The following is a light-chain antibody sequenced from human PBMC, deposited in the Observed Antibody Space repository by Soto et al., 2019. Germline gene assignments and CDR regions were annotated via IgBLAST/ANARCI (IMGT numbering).Light chain of an antibody. CDR1: QSLLHSNGYNY. CDR3: MQARQTPPWT. Sequence: DIVMTQSPLSLPVTPGEPASISCRSSQSLLHSNGYNYLDWYLQKPGQSPQLLIYLGSNRASGVPDRFSGSGSGTDFTLKISRVEAEDVGVYYCMQARQTPPWTFGQGTKV. J-gene: IGKJ1*01. V-gene: IGKV2-28*01. CDR2: LGS.